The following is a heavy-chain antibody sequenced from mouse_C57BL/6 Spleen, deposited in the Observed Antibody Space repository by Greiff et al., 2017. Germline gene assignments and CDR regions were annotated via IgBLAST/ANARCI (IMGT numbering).Heavy chain of an antibody. CDR1: GYTFTSYW. CDR2: INPSSGYT. CDR3: ARDYYDYRYAVDY. V-gene: IGHV1-7*01. J-gene: IGHJ4*01. D-gene: IGHD2-4*01. Sequence: QVQLKQSGAELAKPGASVKMSCKASGYTFTSYWMHWVKQRPGQGLEWIGYINPSSGYTKYNQKFKDKATLTADKSSSTAYMQLSSLTYEDSAVNYCARDYYDYRYAVDYWGQGTSVTVSS.